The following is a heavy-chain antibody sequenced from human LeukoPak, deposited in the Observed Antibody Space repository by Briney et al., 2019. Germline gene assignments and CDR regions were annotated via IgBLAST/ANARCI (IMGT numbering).Heavy chain of an antibody. V-gene: IGHV4-59*01. D-gene: IGHD6-6*01. CDR1: GGSISSYY. CDR2: IYYSGST. CDR3: AREYSSSSGSSSWFDP. J-gene: IGHJ5*02. Sequence: SETLSLTCTVSGGSISSYYWSWIRQPPGKGLEWIGYIYYSGSTNYNPSLKSRVTISVDTSKNQFSLKLSSVTAADTAVYYCAREYSSSSGSSSWFDPWGQGTLVTVSS.